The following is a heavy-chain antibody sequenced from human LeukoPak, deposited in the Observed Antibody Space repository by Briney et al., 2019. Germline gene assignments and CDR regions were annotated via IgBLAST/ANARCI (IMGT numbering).Heavy chain of an antibody. CDR2: IIPIFGTA. CDR1: GGTFSSYA. CDR3: ARDYGGNSGSFDY. D-gene: IGHD4-23*01. J-gene: IGHJ4*02. Sequence: SVKVSCKASGGTFSSYAISWVRQAPGQGLEWMGGIIPIFGTANHAQKFQGRVTITADESTSTAYMELSSLRSEDTAVYYCARDYGGNSGSFDYWGQGTLVTVSS. V-gene: IGHV1-69*13.